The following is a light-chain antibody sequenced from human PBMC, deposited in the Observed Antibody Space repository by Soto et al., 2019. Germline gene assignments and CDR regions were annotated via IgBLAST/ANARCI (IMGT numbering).Light chain of an antibody. CDR3: SSYTSSTTFV. J-gene: IGLJ1*01. Sequence: QSALTQPASVSGSPGQSITISCTGTSSDIGGYNYVSWYQQHPGKAPKLLISDVTNRPSGVSNRFSGSKSADTASLTISGLQAEDEAEYYCSSYTSSTTFVFGPGTKVTVL. CDR1: SSDIGGYNY. CDR2: DVT. V-gene: IGLV2-14*03.